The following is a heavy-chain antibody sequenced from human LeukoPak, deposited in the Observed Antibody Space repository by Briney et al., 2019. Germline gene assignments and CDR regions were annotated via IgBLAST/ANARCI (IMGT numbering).Heavy chain of an antibody. CDR2: ISTSGGTI. CDR1: GFTFSDYY. V-gene: IGHV3-11*01. CDR3: AREIYYGSGSYCWLHP. D-gene: IGHD3-10*01. Sequence: GGSLRLSCVASGFTFSDYYMSWIRQAPGQGLEWVSYISTSGGTIYYADSVRGRFTISRDNANNSLYLQMNSLRPEDTAVYYCAREIYYGSGSYCWLHPWGQGTLVTVSS. J-gene: IGHJ5*02.